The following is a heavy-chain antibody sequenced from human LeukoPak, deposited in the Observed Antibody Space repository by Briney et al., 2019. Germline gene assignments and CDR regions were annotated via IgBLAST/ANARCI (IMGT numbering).Heavy chain of an antibody. V-gene: IGHV4-34*01. CDR2: INHSGST. CDR3: ARRGNYYGSGSYYRRRNNWFDP. CDR1: GGSFSGYY. D-gene: IGHD3-10*01. Sequence: SETLSLTCAVYGGSFSGYYWSWIRQPPGKGLEWIGEINHSGSTNYNPSLKSRVTISVDTSKNQFSLKLSSVTAADTAVYYCARRGNYYGSGSYYRRRNNWFDPWGQGTLVTVPS. J-gene: IGHJ5*02.